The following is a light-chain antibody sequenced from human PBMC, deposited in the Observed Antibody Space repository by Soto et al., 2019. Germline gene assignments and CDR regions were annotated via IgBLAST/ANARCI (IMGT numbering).Light chain of an antibody. V-gene: IGKV2-30*01. CDR1: LSLVSSDGNTY. CDR2: KVS. J-gene: IGKJ5*01. CDR3: MQALTSIT. Sequence: DVVMTQSPLSLPVTIGQPASISCRSSLSLVSSDGNTYLNWFQQRPGQSPRRLIYKVSNRDSGVPDRFSGSGSGTDFTLKISRVEAEDVGVYYCMQALTSITFGQGTRLEIK.